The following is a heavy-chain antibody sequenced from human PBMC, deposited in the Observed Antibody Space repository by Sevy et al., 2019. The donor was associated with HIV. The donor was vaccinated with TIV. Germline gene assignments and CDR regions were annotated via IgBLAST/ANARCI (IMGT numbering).Heavy chain of an antibody. Sequence: GGSLRLSCAASGFIFSNYAIHWVRRAPGKGLEWVAVIPYDGSNKHYAASVKGRFTISRDNSRNTLFLQMNSLRLDDTAVYYCARDPTFSSDTRGYYPFDSWGQGTLVTVSS. CDR2: IPYDGSNK. CDR3: ARDPTFSSDTRGYYPFDS. D-gene: IGHD3-22*01. CDR1: GFIFSNYA. J-gene: IGHJ4*02. V-gene: IGHV3-30*04.